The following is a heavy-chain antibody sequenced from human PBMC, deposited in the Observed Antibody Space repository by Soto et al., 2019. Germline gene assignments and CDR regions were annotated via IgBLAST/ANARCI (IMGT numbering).Heavy chain of an antibody. CDR2: IDPSDSQT. CDR3: ARQIYDSDTGPNFQYYFDS. Sequence: ESLKISFQGSGYSFAGYWITWVRQNPGKGLEWMGRIDPSDSQTYYSPSFRGHVTISVTKSITTVFLQWSSLRASDTAMYYCARQIYDSDTGPNFQYYFDSWGQGTPVTVSS. CDR1: GYSFAGYW. D-gene: IGHD3-22*01. J-gene: IGHJ4*02. V-gene: IGHV5-10-1*01.